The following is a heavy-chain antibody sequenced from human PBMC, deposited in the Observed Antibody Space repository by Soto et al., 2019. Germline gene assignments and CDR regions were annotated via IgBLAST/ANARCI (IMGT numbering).Heavy chain of an antibody. D-gene: IGHD1-26*01. CDR2: IKQDGSEK. V-gene: IGHV3-7*03. J-gene: IGHJ5*02. CDR3: AREGGSYSWFDP. Sequence: VRQAPGKGLEWVANIKQDGSEKYYVDSVKGRFTISRDNAKNSLYLQMNSLRAEDTAVYYCAREGGSYSWFDPWGQGTLVTVSS.